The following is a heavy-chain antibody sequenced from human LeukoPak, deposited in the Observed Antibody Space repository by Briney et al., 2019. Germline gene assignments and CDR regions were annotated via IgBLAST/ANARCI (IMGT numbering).Heavy chain of an antibody. CDR2: IYYSRST. Sequence: SETLSLTCIVSGGSISSHYWSWIRQPPGKGLEWIGYIYYSRSTNYNPSLKSRVTISVDTSKNQCSLKLSSVTAADTAVYYCARDGYNGAFGYWGQGTLVTVSS. CDR1: GGSISSHY. D-gene: IGHD5-24*01. CDR3: ARDGYNGAFGY. J-gene: IGHJ4*02. V-gene: IGHV4-59*11.